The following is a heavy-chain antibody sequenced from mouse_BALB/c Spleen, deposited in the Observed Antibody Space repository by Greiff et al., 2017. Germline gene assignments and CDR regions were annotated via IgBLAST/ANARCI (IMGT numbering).Heavy chain of an antibody. V-gene: IGHV5-12-1*01. D-gene: IGHD2-1*01. J-gene: IGHJ3*01. CDR1: GFAFSSYD. CDR3: ARQGGNYLPFAY. Sequence: EVQGVESGGGLVKPGGSLKLSCAASGFAFSSYDMSWVRQTPEKRLEWVAYISSGGGSTYYPDTVKGRFTISRDNAKNTLYLQMSSLKSEDTAMYYCARQGGNYLPFAYWGQGTLVTVSA. CDR2: ISSGGGST.